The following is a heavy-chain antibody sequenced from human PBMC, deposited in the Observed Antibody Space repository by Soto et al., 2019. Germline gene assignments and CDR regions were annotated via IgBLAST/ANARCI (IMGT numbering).Heavy chain of an antibody. J-gene: IGHJ3*02. CDR2: IKQDGSEK. Sequence: GGSLRLSCAASGFTFSSYRMSWVRQAPGKGLEWVANIKQDGSEKYYVDSVKGRFTISRDNAKNSLYLQMNSLRAEDTAVYYCARRVYGVAGAFGIWGQGTMVTVS. CDR3: ARRVYGVAGAFGI. D-gene: IGHD4-17*01. V-gene: IGHV3-7*01. CDR1: GFTFSSYR.